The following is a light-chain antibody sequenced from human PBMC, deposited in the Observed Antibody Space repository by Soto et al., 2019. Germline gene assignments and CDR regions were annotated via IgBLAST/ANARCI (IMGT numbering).Light chain of an antibody. V-gene: IGKV4-1*01. Sequence: DIVMTQSPDSLAVSLGERATINCKSSQSVLYSSNNENYLAWYQQKPGQPPKLLIYWASTRESGVPERFSGSVSGTDFTLTISSLHAEDVAVYYCQQYYITPQTFGQGTKVEI. CDR3: QQYYITPQT. J-gene: IGKJ1*01. CDR2: WAS. CDR1: QSVLYSSNNENY.